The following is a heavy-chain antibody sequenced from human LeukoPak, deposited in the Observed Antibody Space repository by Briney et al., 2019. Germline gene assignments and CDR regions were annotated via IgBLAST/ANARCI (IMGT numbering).Heavy chain of an antibody. D-gene: IGHD3-22*01. CDR1: GYTFTSYD. CDR2: ISAYNGNT. Sequence: ASVKVSCKASGYTFTSYDINWVRQATGQGLEWMGWISAYNGNTNYAQKLQGRVTMTTDTSTSTAYMELRSLRSDDTAVYYCARDCASPQENSGYYFYWFLINSFGLSTNAFDIWGQGTMVTVSS. CDR3: ARDCASPQENSGYYFYWFLINSFGLSTNAFDI. J-gene: IGHJ3*02. V-gene: IGHV1-18*01.